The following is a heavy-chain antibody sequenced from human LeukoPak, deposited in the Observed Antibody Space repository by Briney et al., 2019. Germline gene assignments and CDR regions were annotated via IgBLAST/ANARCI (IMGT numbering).Heavy chain of an antibody. D-gene: IGHD5-18*01. CDR3: VCSVSSGNPETRRGLWIQFYGLDV. V-gene: IGHV1-18*01. Sequence: ATVKVSCKASGYTFTSYGISWVRQAPGQGLEWMGWISTYNGNTNYAQKFQGRVTMTTEISTNTAYMELRSLRSDDTAVYFCVCSVSSGNPETRRGLWIQFYGLDVWGQGTTVTVSS. J-gene: IGHJ6*02. CDR1: GYTFTSYG. CDR2: ISTYNGNT.